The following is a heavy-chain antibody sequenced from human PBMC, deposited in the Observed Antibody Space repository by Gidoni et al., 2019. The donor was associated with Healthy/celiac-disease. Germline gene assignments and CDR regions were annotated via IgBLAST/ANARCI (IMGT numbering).Heavy chain of an antibody. CDR2: IYYRGST. V-gene: IGHV4-39*01. CDR3: ARGALAVAGLYYFDY. D-gene: IGHD6-19*01. CDR1: GGSISSSSYY. Sequence: QLQLQASGPGLVKPSETLSLTCTVSGGSISSSSYYWGWIRQPPGKGLEWLGSIYYRGSTYYNPSLKSRVTISVDTSKNQFSLKLSSVTAADTAVYYCARGALAVAGLYYFDYGGQGTLVTVSS. J-gene: IGHJ4*02.